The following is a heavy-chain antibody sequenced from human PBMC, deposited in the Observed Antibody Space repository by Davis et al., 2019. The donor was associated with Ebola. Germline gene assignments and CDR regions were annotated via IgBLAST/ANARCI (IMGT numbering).Heavy chain of an antibody. V-gene: IGHV1-69*04. CDR3: ASGQLEYQLLSGWFNP. J-gene: IGHJ5*02. CDR1: AGTFSSYA. D-gene: IGHD2-2*01. CDR2: IIPILGIA. Sequence: SVQVSCKASAGTFSSYAISWVRQAPGQGLEWMGRIIPILGIANYAQKFQGRVTITADKSTSTAYMELSSLRSEDTAVYYCASGQLEYQLLSGWFNPWGQGTLVTVSS.